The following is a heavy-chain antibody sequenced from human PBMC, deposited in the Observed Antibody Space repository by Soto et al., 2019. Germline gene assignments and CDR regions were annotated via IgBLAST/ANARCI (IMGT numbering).Heavy chain of an antibody. CDR2: VYSTGGT. Sequence: QVQLQQSGPGLVKPSETLSLTCSVSSGPSSSHNWGWIRQPPGRGLEWIGYVYSTGGTSYNPSLNSRVTISADTSTNHTALTRTSVTAAATAAYYCVRQGIGNLHGLVDVWGQGTTVRVSS. CDR3: VRQGIGNLHGLVDV. CDR1: SGPSSSHN. V-gene: IGHV4-59*08. J-gene: IGHJ6*02. D-gene: IGHD1-1*01.